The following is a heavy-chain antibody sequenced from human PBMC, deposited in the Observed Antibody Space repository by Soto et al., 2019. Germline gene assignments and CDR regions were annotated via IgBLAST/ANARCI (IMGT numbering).Heavy chain of an antibody. J-gene: IGHJ6*02. CDR1: SAPVSSSTYT. Sequence: SETLSLTCTVSSAPVSSSTYTWGWIRQPPGKGLDWIGSIYYSGSTYYNPSLNSRVTVSVDTSKNQFSLKVTSVTAADTAVYYCARLHGYCISSSCHGHYAMDVWGQGTTVTVS. CDR3: ARLHGYCISSSCHGHYAMDV. V-gene: IGHV4-39*01. CDR2: IYYSGST. D-gene: IGHD2-2*01.